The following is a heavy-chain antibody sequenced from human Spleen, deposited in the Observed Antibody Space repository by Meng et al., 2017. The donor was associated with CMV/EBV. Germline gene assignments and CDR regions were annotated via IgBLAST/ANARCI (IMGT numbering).Heavy chain of an antibody. D-gene: IGHD2-2*01. V-gene: IGHV3-15*01. J-gene: IGHJ6*02. CDR1: GFTFSKAW. CDR3: TRSFQLLNYYFYGMDV. CDR2: VKSKTDGGTT. Sequence: GGSLRLSCAASGFTFSKAWMSWVRQAPGKGLEWVGRVKSKTDGGTTDYAAPVKGRLTISRDDSKNTLYLQMNSLKTEDTAVYYCTRSFQLLNYYFYGMDVWGQGTTVTVSS.